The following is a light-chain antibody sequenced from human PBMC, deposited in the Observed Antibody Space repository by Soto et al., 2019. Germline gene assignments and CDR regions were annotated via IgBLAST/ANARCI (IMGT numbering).Light chain of an antibody. Sequence: EIVLTQSPGTLSLSPGERATLSCRASQSVSSSYLAWYQQRPGQAPRLLIYGASSRATGIPDRFIGSGSGTEFTLTISSLKSEDYAVYYCQQYKSWPPITFGQGTRLEIK. CDR2: GAS. V-gene: IGKV3-20*01. CDR3: QQYKSWPPIT. CDR1: QSVSSSY. J-gene: IGKJ5*01.